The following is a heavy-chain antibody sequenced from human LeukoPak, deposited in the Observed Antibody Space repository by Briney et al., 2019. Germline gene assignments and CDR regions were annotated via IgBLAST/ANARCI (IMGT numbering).Heavy chain of an antibody. D-gene: IGHD5-12*01. CDR1: GFTFSSYA. CDR3: AKGRGYSGYDFFDY. V-gene: IGHV3-23*01. Sequence: GGSLRLSCAASGFTFSSYAMSGVRQAPGKGLEWVSAISASGESTFYADSVKGRFAISRDNSKITLYLQMNSLRAEDTALYYCAKGRGYSGYDFFDYWGQGTLVTVSS. CDR2: ISASGEST. J-gene: IGHJ4*02.